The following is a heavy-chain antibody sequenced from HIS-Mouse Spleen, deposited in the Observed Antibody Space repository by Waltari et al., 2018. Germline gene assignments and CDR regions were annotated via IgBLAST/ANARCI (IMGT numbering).Heavy chain of an antibody. CDR1: GGPITSGGSF. J-gene: IGHJ3*02. CDR3: ARGPGSYYGSGTLYRRDAFDI. Sequence: QVQLQESRPVLVKPSQTLSLTCTVPGGPITSGGSFWNCIRRHQGKGLEWIGYFYYSGSTYYNPSLKSRVTISVDTSKNQFSLKLSSVTAADTAVYYCARGPGSYYGSGTLYRRDAFDIWGQGTMVTVSS. D-gene: IGHD3-10*01. CDR2: FYYSGST. V-gene: IGHV4-31*03.